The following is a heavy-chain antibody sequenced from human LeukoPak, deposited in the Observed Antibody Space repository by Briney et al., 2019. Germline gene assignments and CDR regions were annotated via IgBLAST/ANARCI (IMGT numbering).Heavy chain of an antibody. Sequence: SETLSLTCAVYGGSFSGYYWSWIRQPPGKGLEWIGEINHSGSTNYNPSLKSRVTISVDTSKNQFSLKLSSVTAADTAVYYCARARGYSYGYYWFDPWGQGTLVTVSS. CDR2: INHSGST. J-gene: IGHJ5*02. D-gene: IGHD5-18*01. V-gene: IGHV4-34*01. CDR3: ARARGYSYGYYWFDP. CDR1: GGSFSGYY.